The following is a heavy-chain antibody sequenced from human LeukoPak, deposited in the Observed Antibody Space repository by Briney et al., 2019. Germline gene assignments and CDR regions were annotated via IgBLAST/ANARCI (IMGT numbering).Heavy chain of an antibody. CDR1: GGSISSSSYY. CDR3: ARQESYQYNWSDP. V-gene: IGHV4-39*01. D-gene: IGHD2-2*01. Sequence: SETLSLTCTVSGGSISSSSYYWGWIRQPPGKGLEWIGSIYYSGSTYYNPSLKSRVTISVDTSKNQFSLKLSSVTAADTAVYYCARQESYQYNWSDPWGQGTLVTVSS. J-gene: IGHJ5*02. CDR2: IYYSGST.